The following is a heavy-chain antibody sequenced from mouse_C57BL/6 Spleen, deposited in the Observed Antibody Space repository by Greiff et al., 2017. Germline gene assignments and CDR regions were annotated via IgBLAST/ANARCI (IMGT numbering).Heavy chain of an antibody. CDR2: IDPETGGT. V-gene: IGHV1-15*01. J-gene: IGHJ1*03. CDR3: TRKVDGYSYWYCDV. D-gene: IGHD2-3*01. Sequence: VQLQQSGAELVRPGASVTLSCKASGYTFTDYEMHWVKQTPVHGLEWIGAIDPETGGTAYNQKFKGKAILTADKSTSTAYMELRSMTSEDSAVYYCTRKVDGYSYWYCDVWGTGTTVTVSS. CDR1: GYTFTDYE.